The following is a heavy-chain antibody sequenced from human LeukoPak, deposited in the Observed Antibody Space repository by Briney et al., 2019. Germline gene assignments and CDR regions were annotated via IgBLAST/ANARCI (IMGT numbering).Heavy chain of an antibody. Sequence: GGSLRLSCAASGFTFSSYSMNWVRQAPGKGLEWVSSISSSSSYMYSADSVKGRFTISRDNAKNSLYLQMNSLRAEDTAVYYCARMYYHDSSGYFDYWGQGTLVTVSS. CDR1: GFTFSSYS. V-gene: IGHV3-21*01. CDR2: ISSSSSYM. J-gene: IGHJ4*02. D-gene: IGHD3-22*01. CDR3: ARMYYHDSSGYFDY.